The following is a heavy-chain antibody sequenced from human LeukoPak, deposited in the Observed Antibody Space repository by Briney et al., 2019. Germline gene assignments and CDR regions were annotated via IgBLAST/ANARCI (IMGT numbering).Heavy chain of an antibody. V-gene: IGHV3-53*04. CDR1: GFTVSSNY. Sequence: GGSLRLSCAASGFTVSSNYMSWVRQAPGKGLEWVSVIYSGGSTYYADSVKGRFTISRHNSKNTLYLQTNSLRAEDTAVYYCARDRLYYGSGSPYPYYYGMDVWGQGTTVTVSS. D-gene: IGHD3-10*01. CDR2: IYSGGST. CDR3: ARDRLYYGSGSPYPYYYGMDV. J-gene: IGHJ6*02.